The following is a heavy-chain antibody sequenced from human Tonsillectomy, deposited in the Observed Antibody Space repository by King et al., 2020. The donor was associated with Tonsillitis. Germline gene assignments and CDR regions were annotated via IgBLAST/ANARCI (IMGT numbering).Heavy chain of an antibody. Sequence: VQLVESGGGLVQPGGSLRLSCAASGFTFSSYGMSWVRQAPGKGLEWVSAIGGSGGSTYHADSVKGRFTISRDNSKNTLYLQMNSLRAEDTAVYYCAKDRHSSGWPDEIDYWGQGTLVTVSS. J-gene: IGHJ4*02. D-gene: IGHD6-19*01. CDR1: GFTFSSYG. CDR3: AKDRHSSGWPDEIDY. V-gene: IGHV3-23*04. CDR2: IGGSGGST.